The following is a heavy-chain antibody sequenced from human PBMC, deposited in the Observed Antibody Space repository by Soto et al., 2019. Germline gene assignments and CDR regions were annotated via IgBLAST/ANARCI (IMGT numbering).Heavy chain of an antibody. D-gene: IGHD1-26*01. V-gene: IGHV1-69*01. CDR1: GGTFSSYS. CDR2: IIPIFGTA. CDR3: ARAGGRHSGGSDY. Sequence: QVQLVQSGAEVKKPGSSVKVSCKASGGTFSSYSITWVRQAPGQGLEWMGEIIPIFGTANYAQTFQGRVTITADESTSTAYMELSSLRSEDTAVYYCARAGGRHSGGSDYWGQGTLVNVSS. J-gene: IGHJ4*02.